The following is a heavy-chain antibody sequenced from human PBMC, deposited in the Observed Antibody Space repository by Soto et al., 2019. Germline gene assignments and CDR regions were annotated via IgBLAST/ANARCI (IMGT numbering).Heavy chain of an antibody. CDR2: ISGSGGST. J-gene: IGHJ6*02. Sequence: GGPLRLSCAASGFTFSSYAMSWVRQAPGKGLEWVSAISGSGGSTYYADSVKGRFTISRDNSKNTLYLQMNSLRAEDTAVYYCAKPPSAVAGIGYYYGMDVWGQGTTVTVSS. CDR1: GFTFSSYA. V-gene: IGHV3-23*01. CDR3: AKPPSAVAGIGYYYGMDV. D-gene: IGHD6-19*01.